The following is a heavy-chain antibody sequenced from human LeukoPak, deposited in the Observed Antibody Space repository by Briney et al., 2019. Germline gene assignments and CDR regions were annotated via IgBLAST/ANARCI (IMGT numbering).Heavy chain of an antibody. Sequence: GGSLRLSCAASRFTFSNYAMSWVRQAPGKWLEWVSAITGSGDYTDYADSVKGRFTISRDNSKNTAYLQMNSLRAEDTAVYYCAKRSGINYGYFDSWGQGTLVTVSS. J-gene: IGHJ4*02. CDR1: RFTFSNYA. D-gene: IGHD1-26*01. CDR3: AKRSGINYGYFDS. CDR2: ITGSGDYT. V-gene: IGHV3-23*01.